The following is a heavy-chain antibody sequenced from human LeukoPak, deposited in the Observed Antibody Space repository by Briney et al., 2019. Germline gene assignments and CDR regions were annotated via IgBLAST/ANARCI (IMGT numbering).Heavy chain of an antibody. CDR3: ARYPLWFGGSYFDY. CDR1: GSSISSGDYY. J-gene: IGHJ4*02. V-gene: IGHV4-30-4*01. D-gene: IGHD3-10*01. Sequence: PSETLSLTCTVSGSSISSGDYYWSWIRQPPGKGLEWIGYIYYSGSTYYNPSLKSRVTISVDTSKNQFSLKLSSVTAADTAVYYCARYPLWFGGSYFDYWGQGTLVTVSS. CDR2: IYYSGST.